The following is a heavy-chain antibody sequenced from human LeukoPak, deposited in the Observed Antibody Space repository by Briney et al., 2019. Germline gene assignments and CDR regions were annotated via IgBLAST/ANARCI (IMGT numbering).Heavy chain of an antibody. CDR3: ARVGVPAATPFFDY. Sequence: ASVKVSCKASGYTLTGNYMRWVRPAPGQGPEWMGWINPNSGGTNYAQKFQGRVTMTRDTSISTAYMELSRLRSDDTAVYYCARVGVPAATPFFDYWGQGTLVTVSS. CDR1: GYTLTGNY. V-gene: IGHV1-2*02. D-gene: IGHD2-2*01. J-gene: IGHJ4*02. CDR2: INPNSGGT.